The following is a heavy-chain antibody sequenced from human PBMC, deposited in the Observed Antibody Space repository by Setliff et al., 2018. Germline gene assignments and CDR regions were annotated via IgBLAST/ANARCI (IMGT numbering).Heavy chain of an antibody. D-gene: IGHD2-8*01. J-gene: IGHJ5*01. CDR2: ISGHNGKT. Sequence: ASVKVSCKASGYTFTYFGVSWLRLAPGQGLEWMGWISGHNGKTIIEPKFQGRVALTTDTGSDTAHMELRNLRSDDAAIYYCARLVRYCTRTACQKVAGDESWGQGTLVTVSS. CDR3: ARLVRYCTRTACQKVAGDES. V-gene: IGHV1-18*01. CDR1: GYTFTYFG.